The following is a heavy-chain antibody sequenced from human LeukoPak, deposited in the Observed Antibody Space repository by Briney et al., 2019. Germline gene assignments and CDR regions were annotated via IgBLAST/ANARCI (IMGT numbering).Heavy chain of an antibody. V-gene: IGHV4-4*07. CDR3: ARDDGSRYYSSYSFAY. CDR1: GGSISSYY. CDR2: IYTSGST. J-gene: IGHJ4*02. Sequence: SETLSLTCTVSGGSISSYYWSWIRQPPGKGLEWIGRIYTSGSTNYNPSLKSRVTMSVDTSKNQFSLKLRSVTAADTAVYYCARDDGSRYYSSYSFAYWGQGTLVTVSS. D-gene: IGHD3-22*01.